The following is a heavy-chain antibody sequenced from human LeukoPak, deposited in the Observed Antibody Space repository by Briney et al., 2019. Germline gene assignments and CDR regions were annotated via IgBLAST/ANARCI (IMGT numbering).Heavy chain of an antibody. V-gene: IGHV4-4*07. CDR3: ARDLVAFDY. D-gene: IGHD2-15*01. Sequence: PSETLSLTCTVSGGSFSDYYWSWIRQPAGKRLEWIGRIYTSGSTNYNPSLKSRVTMSLDMSKNQFSLKLNSVTAADTAVYYCARDLVAFDYWGQGALVIVSS. J-gene: IGHJ4*02. CDR1: GGSFSDYY. CDR2: IYTSGST.